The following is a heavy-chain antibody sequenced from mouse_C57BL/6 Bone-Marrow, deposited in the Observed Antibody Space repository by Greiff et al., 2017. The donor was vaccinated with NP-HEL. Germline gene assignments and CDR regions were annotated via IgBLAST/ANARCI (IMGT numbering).Heavy chain of an antibody. CDR2: IDPSDSYT. CDR1: GYTFTSYW. Sequence: QVQLQQPGAELVMPGASVKLSCKASGYTFTSYWMHWVKQRPGQGLEWIGEIDPSDSYTNYNQKFKGKSTLTVDKSSSTAYMQLSSLTSEDSAVYYCARETLNWYFDVWGTGTTVTVSS. J-gene: IGHJ1*03. V-gene: IGHV1-69*01. CDR3: ARETLNWYFDV.